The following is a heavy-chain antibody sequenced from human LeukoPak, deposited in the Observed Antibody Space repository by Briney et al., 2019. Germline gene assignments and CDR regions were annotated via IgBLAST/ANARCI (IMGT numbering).Heavy chain of an antibody. CDR2: INSDGSST. Sequence: PGRSLRLSCAASGFTFSSYWMHWVRQAPGKGLVWVSRINSDGSSTSYADSVKGRFTISRDNAKNTLYLQMNSLRAEDTAVYYCAREAVFSPYDAFDIWGQGTMVTVSS. CDR3: AREAVFSPYDAFDI. D-gene: IGHD6-25*01. V-gene: IGHV3-74*01. J-gene: IGHJ3*02. CDR1: GFTFSSYW.